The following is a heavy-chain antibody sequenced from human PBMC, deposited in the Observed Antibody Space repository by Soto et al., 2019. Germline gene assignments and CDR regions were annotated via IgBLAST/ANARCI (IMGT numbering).Heavy chain of an antibody. Sequence: PSETLSLTCTVSGGSISNYYWSWIRQPPGKGLEWIGYIYYSGSTNYNPSLKSRVTISVDTSKNQFSLKLSSVTAADTAVYYCASVYYDFWSGYSHFDDWRQGTLVTVSS. CDR2: IYYSGST. V-gene: IGHV4-59*01. D-gene: IGHD3-3*01. CDR3: ASVYYDFWSGYSHFDD. CDR1: GGSISNYY. J-gene: IGHJ4*02.